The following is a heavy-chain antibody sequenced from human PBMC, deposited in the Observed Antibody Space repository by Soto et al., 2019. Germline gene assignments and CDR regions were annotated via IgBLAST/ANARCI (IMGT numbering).Heavy chain of an antibody. J-gene: IGHJ6*02. CDR2: IGAARDP. CDR3: ARAYTGRLPRRADYYYAMDV. D-gene: IGHD2-2*02. CDR1: GFTCSNFD. Sequence: EVQLVESGGGLVQPGESLRLSCATSGFTCSNFDMHWVRQVPGKGLEWVSAIGAARDPYYLGSVKGRFTISRENAKNSVYLQMNDLRAGDSAVYYCARAYTGRLPRRADYYYAMDVWGQGTTVTVSS. V-gene: IGHV3-13*05.